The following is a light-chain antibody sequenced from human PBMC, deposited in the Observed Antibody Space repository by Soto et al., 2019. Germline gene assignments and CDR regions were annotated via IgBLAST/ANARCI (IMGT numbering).Light chain of an antibody. CDR2: GAS. CDR3: QQYNNWPPWT. Sequence: IVLTHSPATLSVSLGERATLSCRASQSVSSNLAWYQQKPGQAPRLLIYGASTRATGIPARFSGSGSGTEFTLTISSLQSEDFAVYYCQQYNNWPPWTCGQGTKGDIK. J-gene: IGKJ1*01. CDR1: QSVSSN. V-gene: IGKV3-15*01.